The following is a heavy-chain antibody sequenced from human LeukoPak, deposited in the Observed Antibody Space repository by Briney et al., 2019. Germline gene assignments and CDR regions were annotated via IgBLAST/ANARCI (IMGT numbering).Heavy chain of an antibody. CDR1: GGSISSSRDY. D-gene: IGHD2-15*01. Sequence: SETLSLTCIVSGGSISSSRDYWAWIRQPPGKGLEWIANIYYSGSTYYSPSLKSRVIISVDTSKNQFSLKLSSVTAADTAVYYCARGYCSGGSCYSYYYYNYMDVWGKGTTVTVSS. CDR3: ARGYCSGGSCYSYYYYNYMDV. V-gene: IGHV4-39*07. CDR2: IYYSGST. J-gene: IGHJ6*03.